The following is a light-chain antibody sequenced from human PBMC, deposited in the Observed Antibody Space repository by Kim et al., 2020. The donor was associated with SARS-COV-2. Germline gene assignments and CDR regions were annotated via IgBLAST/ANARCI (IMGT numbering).Light chain of an antibody. J-gene: IGKJ1*01. CDR2: KAS. Sequence: SASVGDRFTITVRASQSIGSSLVWYQQKPGKAPKLLIYKASNLENGVPSRFSGSGSGTEFTLTISSLQPTDCATYYCQQYNSMWTFGQGTKVDIK. V-gene: IGKV1-5*03. CDR1: QSIGSS. CDR3: QQYNSMWT.